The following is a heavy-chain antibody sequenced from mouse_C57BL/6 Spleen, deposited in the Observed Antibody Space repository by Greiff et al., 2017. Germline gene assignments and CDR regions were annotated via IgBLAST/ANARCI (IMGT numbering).Heavy chain of an antibody. CDR1: GYTFTSYW. J-gene: IGHJ2*01. D-gene: IGHD2-3*01. CDR2: IDPSDSYT. CDR3: ASRLLPDY. Sequence: QVQLQQPGAELVKPGASVKLSCKASGYTFTSYWMQWVKQRPGQGLEWIGKIDPSDSYTNYNQKFKGKATLTVDTSSSTAYMQLSSLTSEDSAVYYCASRLLPDYWGQGTTLTVSS. V-gene: IGHV1-50*01.